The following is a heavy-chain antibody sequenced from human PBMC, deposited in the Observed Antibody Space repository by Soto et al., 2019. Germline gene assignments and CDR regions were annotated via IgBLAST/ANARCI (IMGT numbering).Heavy chain of an antibody. J-gene: IGHJ4*02. D-gene: IGHD1-26*01. CDR3: ARALYRSGTYYAFDN. CDR2: ISAYNGNR. Sequence: QVPLVQSGAEVKKPGASVTVSCKTSGYTPTNYDIGWVRQAPGQGLEWMGWISAYNGNRNSAQKLQGRLTMTTDTSTKTAYMELRSLRSDDTAVYYCARALYRSGTYYAFDNCGQGTLVTVSS. CDR1: GYTPTNYD. V-gene: IGHV1-18*01.